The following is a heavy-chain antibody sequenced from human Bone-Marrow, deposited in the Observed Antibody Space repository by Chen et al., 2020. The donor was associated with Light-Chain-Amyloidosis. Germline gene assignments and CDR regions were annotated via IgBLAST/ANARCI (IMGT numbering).Heavy chain of an antibody. CDR3: ARKEAGWARAAFDL. CDR2: IKSETDGGTT. D-gene: IGHD3-9*01. CDR1: GFTSNYAW. Sequence: EVQLVQSGEGLVKPGGSLRLSCVASGFTSNYAWMSWVRQAPGKGLEWVGRIKSETDGGTTDYAAPVKGRFTISRDETRNMLFLEMTSLKIEDTAIYYCARKEAGWARAAFDLWGQGTLVTVSS. V-gene: IGHV3-15*01. J-gene: IGHJ4*02.